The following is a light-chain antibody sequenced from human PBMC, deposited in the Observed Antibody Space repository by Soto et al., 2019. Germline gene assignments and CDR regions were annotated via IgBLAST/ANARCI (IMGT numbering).Light chain of an antibody. J-gene: IGKJ1*01. CDR2: AAS. CDR1: QSVSSTY. Sequence: EIVLTQSPDTLSLFPGERATLSSRASQSVSSTYLAWYQQKPGQAPRPLISAASSRATGTPDRFSGSGSGTDFTLTISRLEPEDFAVYYCQQYGSSRWTFGQGTKVDIK. V-gene: IGKV3-20*01. CDR3: QQYGSSRWT.